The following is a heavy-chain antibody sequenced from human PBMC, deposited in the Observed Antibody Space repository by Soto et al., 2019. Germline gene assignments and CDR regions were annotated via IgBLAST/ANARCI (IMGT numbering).Heavy chain of an antibody. CDR1: GFTFSSYS. V-gene: IGHV3-21*01. J-gene: IGHJ4*02. CDR2: ISSSSSYI. CDR3: ARDLGGYCSGGSCYDYFDY. D-gene: IGHD2-15*01. Sequence: VQLVESGGGLVKPGGSLRLSCAASGFTFSSYSMNWVRQAPGKGLEWVSSISSSSSYIYYTDSVKGRFTISRDNAKNSLYLQMNSLRAEDTAVYYCARDLGGYCSGGSCYDYFDYWGQGTLVTVSS.